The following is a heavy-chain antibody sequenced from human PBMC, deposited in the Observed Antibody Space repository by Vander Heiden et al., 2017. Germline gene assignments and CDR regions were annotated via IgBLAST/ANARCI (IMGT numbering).Heavy chain of an antibody. V-gene: IGHV4-39*01. CDR3: ARVPAAISGGFDP. J-gene: IGHJ5*02. CDR2: IYYSGST. CDR1: GGPISSSSYY. Sequence: QLQLQESGPGLVKPSETLSLTCTVSGGPISSSSYYWGWIRQPPGKGLEWIGSIYYSGSTYYNPSLKSRVTISVDTSKNQFSLKLSSVTAADTAVYYCARVPAAISGGFDPWGQGTLVTVSS. D-gene: IGHD2-2*01.